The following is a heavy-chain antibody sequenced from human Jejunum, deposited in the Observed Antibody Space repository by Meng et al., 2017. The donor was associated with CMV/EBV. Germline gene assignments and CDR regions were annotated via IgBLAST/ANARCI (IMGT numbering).Heavy chain of an antibody. D-gene: IGHD3-10*01. CDR3: ARYYGSGALDY. J-gene: IGHJ4*02. V-gene: IGHV1-3*01. CDR2: INAGNGNT. CDR1: GYSLTGYY. Sequence: VQLLQSGAEVKKPGASLRVSCKSSGYSLTGYYVHWVRQAPGHRLEWMGRINAGNGNTEYSQKFQGRVTITRDTSASTAYMELSSLRSEDTAVYYCARYYGSGALDYWGQGTLVTVSS.